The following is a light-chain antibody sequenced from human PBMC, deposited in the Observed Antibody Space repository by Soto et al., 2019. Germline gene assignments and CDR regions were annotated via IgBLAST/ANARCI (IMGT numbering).Light chain of an antibody. CDR2: GAS. CDR3: QQTYSSSWT. Sequence: DIQMTPSPSSLSASVGDSVTITCRASQSVRNYLNWYQHKPGKAPKLLIYGASRLQTGVPSRFSGSGSGTDFTLTVSSLQPEDFATYYCQQTYSSSWTFGQGTKVDIK. V-gene: IGKV1-39*01. J-gene: IGKJ1*01. CDR1: QSVRNY.